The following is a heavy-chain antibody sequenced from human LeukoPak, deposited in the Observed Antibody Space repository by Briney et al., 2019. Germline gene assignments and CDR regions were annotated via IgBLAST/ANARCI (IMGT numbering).Heavy chain of an antibody. V-gene: IGHV3-21*01. CDR2: ISSSSSYI. CDR1: GFTFSSYS. CDR3: ARDLSGYYGYYLDY. J-gene: IGHJ4*02. Sequence: GGSLRLSCAASGFTFSSYSMNWVRQAPGKGLEWVSSISSSSSYIYYADSVKGRFTISRDNAKNSLYLQMNSLRAEDTAVYYCARDLSGYYGYYLDYWGQGTLVTVSS. D-gene: IGHD3-22*01.